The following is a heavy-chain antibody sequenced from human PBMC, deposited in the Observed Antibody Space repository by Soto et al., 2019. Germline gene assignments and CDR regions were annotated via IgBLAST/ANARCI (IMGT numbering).Heavy chain of an antibody. D-gene: IGHD6-13*01. V-gene: IGHV4-31*03. CDR3: ARDSKSAGSSWYGEQDY. Sequence: SETLSLTCTVSGGSISSGGYYWSWIRQHPGKGLEWIGYIYYSGSTYYNPSLKSRVTISVDTSKNQFSLKLSSVTAADTAVYYCARDSKSAGSSWYGEQDYWGQGTLVTVSS. J-gene: IGHJ4*02. CDR2: IYYSGST. CDR1: GGSISSGGYY.